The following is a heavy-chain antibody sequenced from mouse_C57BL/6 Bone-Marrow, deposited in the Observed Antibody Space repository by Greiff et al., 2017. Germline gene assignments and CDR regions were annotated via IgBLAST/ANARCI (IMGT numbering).Heavy chain of an antibody. Sequence: EVQLQQSGGGLVQPGGSLSLSCAASGFTFTDYYMSWVRQPPGKALEWLGFIRNTANGYTTEYSASVKGRFTISRDNSQSILYLQMNALRAEDSATYYCARSYDYLDYWGQGTTLTVSS. CDR1: GFTFTDYY. CDR2: IRNTANGYTT. CDR3: ARSYDYLDY. J-gene: IGHJ2*01. D-gene: IGHD2-3*01. V-gene: IGHV7-3*01.